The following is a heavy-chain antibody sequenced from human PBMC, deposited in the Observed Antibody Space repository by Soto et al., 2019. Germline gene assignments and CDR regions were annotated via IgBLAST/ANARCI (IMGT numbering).Heavy chain of an antibody. J-gene: IGHJ4*02. V-gene: IGHV3-74*01. D-gene: IGHD6-6*01. CDR1: GFTFSSNC. CDR3: AREYSSSRYFDN. Sequence: GGSLRLSCAASGFTFSSNCMHWVRQAPGKGLVWVSRIGSDGSTTNYADSVKGRFTISRDNANNTLSLHMNSLRAEDTAVYYCAREYSSSRYFDNWGQGTQVTVSS. CDR2: IGSDGSTT.